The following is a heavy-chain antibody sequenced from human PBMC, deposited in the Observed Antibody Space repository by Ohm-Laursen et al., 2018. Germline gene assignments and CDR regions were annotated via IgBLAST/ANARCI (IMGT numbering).Heavy chain of an antibody. V-gene: IGHV3-11*01. J-gene: IGHJ4*02. CDR2: ISSSGSTI. Sequence: SLRLSCSASGFTFSDYYMSWIRQAPGKGLEWVSYISSSGSTIYYADSVKGRFTISRDNAKNSLYLQMNSLRAEDTAVYYCASTLGIAAPGDYWGQGTLVTVSS. CDR3: ASTLGIAAPGDY. CDR1: GFTFSDYY. D-gene: IGHD6-13*01.